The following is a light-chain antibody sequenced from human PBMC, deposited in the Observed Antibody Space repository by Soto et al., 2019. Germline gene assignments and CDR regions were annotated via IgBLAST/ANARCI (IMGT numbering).Light chain of an antibody. CDR2: AAS. V-gene: IGKV1-39*01. J-gene: IGKJ4*01. CDR3: QQYDSSPLT. Sequence: DIQMTQSPSSLSASVGDRVTITCRASQSISSYLNWYQQKPGKAPKLLIYAASSLQSGVPSRFSGSGSGTDFTLTISRLEPEDFAVYYCQQYDSSPLTFGGGTKVVIK. CDR1: QSISSY.